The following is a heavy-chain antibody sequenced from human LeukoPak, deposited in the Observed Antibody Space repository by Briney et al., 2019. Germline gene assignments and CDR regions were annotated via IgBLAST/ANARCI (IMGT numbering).Heavy chain of an antibody. J-gene: IGHJ4*02. CDR2: ISYDGSNK. Sequence: GGSLRLSCAASGFTFSSYAMHWVRQAPGKGLEWVAVISYDGSNKYYADSVKGRFTISRDNSKNTLYLQMNSLRAEGTAVYYCARQWLAHFDYWGQGTLVTVSS. V-gene: IGHV3-30-3*01. CDR3: ARQWLAHFDY. D-gene: IGHD6-19*01. CDR1: GFTFSSYA.